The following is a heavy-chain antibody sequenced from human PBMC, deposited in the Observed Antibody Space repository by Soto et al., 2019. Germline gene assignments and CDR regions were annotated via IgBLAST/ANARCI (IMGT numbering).Heavy chain of an antibody. Sequence: QLQLQESGPGLVKPSETLSLTCTVSGGSISSSSYYWGWIRQPPGKGLEWIGSIYYSGSTYYNPSLKSRVTISVDTSKNQFSLKLSSVTAADTAVYYCARRPSGSSGYLFDYWGQGTLVTVSS. V-gene: IGHV4-39*01. D-gene: IGHD3-22*01. J-gene: IGHJ4*02. CDR3: ARRPSGSSGYLFDY. CDR2: IYYSGST. CDR1: GGSISSSSYY.